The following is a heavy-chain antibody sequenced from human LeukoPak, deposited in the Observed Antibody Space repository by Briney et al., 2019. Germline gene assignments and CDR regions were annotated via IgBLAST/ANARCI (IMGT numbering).Heavy chain of an antibody. V-gene: IGHV4-34*01. Sequence: PSETLSLTCAVYGGSFSGYYWSWIRQPPGKGLEWIGEINHSGSTNYNPSLKSRVTISVDTSKNQFSLKLSSVTAADTAVYYCARDLFWIAAANTNNNAFDIWGQGTMVTVSS. CDR3: ARDLFWIAAANTNNNAFDI. CDR2: INHSGST. CDR1: GGSFSGYY. J-gene: IGHJ3*02. D-gene: IGHD6-13*01.